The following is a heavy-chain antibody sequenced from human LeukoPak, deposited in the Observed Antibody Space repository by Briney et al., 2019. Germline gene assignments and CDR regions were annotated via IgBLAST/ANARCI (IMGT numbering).Heavy chain of an antibody. CDR3: ATTYYDFWSGSDSY. CDR1: GGTFSSYA. Sequence: ASVKVSCKASGGTFSSYAISWVRQAPGQGLEWMGRIIPIFGTANYAQKFQGRVTITTDESTSTAYMELNSLRSEDTAVYYCATTYYDFWSGSDSYWGQGTLVTVSS. J-gene: IGHJ4*02. CDR2: IIPIFGTA. V-gene: IGHV1-69*05. D-gene: IGHD3-3*01.